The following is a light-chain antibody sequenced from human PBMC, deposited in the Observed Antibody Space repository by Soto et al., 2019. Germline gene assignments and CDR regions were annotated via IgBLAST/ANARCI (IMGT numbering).Light chain of an antibody. Sequence: EIVLTQSPGTLSLSPGERATLSCRASQSVSSSYLAWYQQKPGQAPRLLIYGASSRATGIPDRFSGSGYGTDFTLTISRLEPEDFAVYYCQKYGSSRTFGGGTKVEIK. CDR3: QKYGSSRT. V-gene: IGKV3-20*01. CDR2: GAS. CDR1: QSVSSSY. J-gene: IGKJ4*01.